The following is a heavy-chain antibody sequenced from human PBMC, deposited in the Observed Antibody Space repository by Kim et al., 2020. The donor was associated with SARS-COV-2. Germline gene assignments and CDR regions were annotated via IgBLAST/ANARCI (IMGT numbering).Heavy chain of an antibody. J-gene: IGHJ5*02. Sequence: ASVKVSCKASGYTFTSYDINWVRQATGQGLEWMGWMNPNSGNTGYAQKFQGRVTMTRNTYISTAYMELSSLRSEDTAVYYCARGRGSKQWLSTVRFDPWGQGTLVTVSS. CDR2: MNPNSGNT. CDR1: GYTFTSYD. V-gene: IGHV1-8*01. CDR3: ARGRGSKQWLSTVRFDP. D-gene: IGHD6-19*01.